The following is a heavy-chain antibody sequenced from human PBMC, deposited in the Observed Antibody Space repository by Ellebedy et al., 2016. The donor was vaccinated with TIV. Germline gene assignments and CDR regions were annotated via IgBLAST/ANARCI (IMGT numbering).Heavy chain of an antibody. CDR3: ETDGSYGDYRSPTHAFVM. Sequence: GESLKISCAASGFTFNSYWMTWVRQAPGKGLEWVANMNQDGSAKYYVDSLRGRFTISRDNAKNSLYLQMNSLRGEDTAVYYCETDGSYGDYRSPTHAFVMWGRGTLVTVSS. D-gene: IGHD3-16*01. CDR1: GFTFNSYW. J-gene: IGHJ3*02. V-gene: IGHV3-7*01. CDR2: MNQDGSAK.